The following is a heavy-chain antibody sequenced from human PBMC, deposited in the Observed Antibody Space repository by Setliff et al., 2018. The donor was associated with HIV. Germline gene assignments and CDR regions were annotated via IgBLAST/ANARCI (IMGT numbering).Heavy chain of an antibody. Sequence: SLRLSCEASGFTFNNYGMHWVRQAPGEGLEWVAVIWYDGTNKYYADSVKGRFTISRDNSKNTLYLEMASLRVEDTAVYYCAREELSAFSYGDRYWYFSLWGRGTLVTVSS. CDR2: IWYDGTNK. CDR3: AREELSAFSYGDRYWYFSL. CDR1: GFTFNNYG. D-gene: IGHD3-16*01. J-gene: IGHJ2*01. V-gene: IGHV3-33*08.